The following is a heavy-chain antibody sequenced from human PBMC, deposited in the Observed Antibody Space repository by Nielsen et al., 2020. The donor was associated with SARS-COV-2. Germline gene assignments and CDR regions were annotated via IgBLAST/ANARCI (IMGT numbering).Heavy chain of an antibody. V-gene: IGHV3-23*01. CDR1: GFTFSSYA. CDR2: ISGSGGST. Sequence: GESLKISCAASGFTFSSYAMSWVRQAPGKGLEWVSAISGSGGSTYYADSVKGRFTISRDNAKNTLYLQMNSLRAEDTAVYYCARAPGGYFDWPRDAFDIWGQGTMVTVSS. J-gene: IGHJ3*02. D-gene: IGHD3-9*01. CDR3: ARAPGGYFDWPRDAFDI.